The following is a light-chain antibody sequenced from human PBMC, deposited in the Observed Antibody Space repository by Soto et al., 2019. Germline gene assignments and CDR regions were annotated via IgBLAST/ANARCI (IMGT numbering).Light chain of an antibody. J-gene: IGKJ2*01. CDR1: QDIAGW. Sequence: DIQMTQSPSSVSASVGDRVTITCRASQDIAGWLAWYQQKPGKAPKLLIYAASSLQSGVTSRFSGSGSGTDFTLTISSLQPEDFATYYCHQANSFPYTFGQGTKLEIK. CDR2: AAS. CDR3: HQANSFPYT. V-gene: IGKV1-12*02.